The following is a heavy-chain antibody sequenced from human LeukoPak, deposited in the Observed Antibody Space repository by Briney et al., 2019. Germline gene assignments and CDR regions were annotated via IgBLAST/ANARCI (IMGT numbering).Heavy chain of an antibody. CDR3: AREAATTLAFDI. V-gene: IGHV4-4*07. Sequence: SETLSPTCTVSGGSISSYYWSWIRQPAGKGLEWIGRIYTSGSTNYNPSLKSRVTMSVDTSKNQFSLKLSSVAAADTALYYCAREAATTLAFDIWGQGTMVTVSS. CDR2: IYTSGST. CDR1: GGSISSYY. D-gene: IGHD2-15*01. J-gene: IGHJ3*02.